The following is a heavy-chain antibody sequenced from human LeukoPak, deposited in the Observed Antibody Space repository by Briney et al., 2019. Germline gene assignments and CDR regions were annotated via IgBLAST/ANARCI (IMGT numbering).Heavy chain of an antibody. CDR1: GFTFSNYA. J-gene: IGHJ6*03. V-gene: IGHV3-21*01. Sequence: GGSLRLSCAASGFTFSNYAMSWVRQAPGKGLEWVSSISSSSSYIYYADSVKGRFTISRDNAKNSLYLQMNSLRAEDTAVYYRASSIDPRYYYYYMDVWGKGTTVTVSS. CDR3: ASSIDPRYYYYYMDV. CDR2: ISSSSSYI.